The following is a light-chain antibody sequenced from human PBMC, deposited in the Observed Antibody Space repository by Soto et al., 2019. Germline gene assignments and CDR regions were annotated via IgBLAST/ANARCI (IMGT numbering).Light chain of an antibody. CDR1: SSNIGGNT. J-gene: IGLJ3*02. CDR2: SNT. V-gene: IGLV1-44*01. Sequence: QPVLTQPPSASGTPGQRVTISCSGSSSNIGGNTVDWYQQLPGTAPKLLIYSNTHRTAGVPDRFSGSTSATSASLAISGLHSEDEAEYCCATWDDSLNGWVFGGGTKLTV. CDR3: ATWDDSLNGWV.